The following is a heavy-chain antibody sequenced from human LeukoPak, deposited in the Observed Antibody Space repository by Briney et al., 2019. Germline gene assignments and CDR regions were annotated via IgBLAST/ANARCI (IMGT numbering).Heavy chain of an antibody. V-gene: IGHV4-59*01. J-gene: IGHJ4*02. Sequence: PSETLSLTCAVPRGSIISSYWSWIRQPPGKGRGSVGYIYYSGSTNYNPSLKSRVTISVDTFKNQFSLKLSSVTAADTAVYYCARARAAAGRKSGYFDYWGQGTLVTVSS. CDR1: RGSIISSY. CDR3: ARARAAAGRKSGYFDY. CDR2: IYYSGST. D-gene: IGHD6-13*01.